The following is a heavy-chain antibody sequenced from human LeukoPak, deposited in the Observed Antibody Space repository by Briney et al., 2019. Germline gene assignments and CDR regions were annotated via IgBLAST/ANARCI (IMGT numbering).Heavy chain of an antibody. V-gene: IGHV3-21*01. J-gene: IGHJ4*02. Sequence: GGSLRLSCAASGFTFSSYSMNWVRQAPGKGLEWVSSISSSSYIYYADSVKGRFTISRDNAKNSLYLQMNSLRAEDTAVYYCASISSGYYIDYWGQGTLVTVSS. D-gene: IGHD3-22*01. CDR1: GFTFSSYS. CDR3: ASISSGYYIDY. CDR2: ISSSSYI.